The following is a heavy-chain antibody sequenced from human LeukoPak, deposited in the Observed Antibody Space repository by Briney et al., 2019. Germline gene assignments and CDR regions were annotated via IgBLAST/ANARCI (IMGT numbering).Heavy chain of an antibody. J-gene: IGHJ4*02. CDR2: ISTYNGNT. CDR1: GYTFTTYA. V-gene: IGHV1-18*01. D-gene: IGHD3/OR15-3a*01. Sequence: ASVTVSCTASGYTFTTYAVSWVRQAPGQGLEWMGWISTYNGNTEYVKSLQGRVTMTTDTSSSTAYMELRGLKSDDTAVYYCARFWTGYLPDYWGQGTLITVSS. CDR3: ARFWTGYLPDY.